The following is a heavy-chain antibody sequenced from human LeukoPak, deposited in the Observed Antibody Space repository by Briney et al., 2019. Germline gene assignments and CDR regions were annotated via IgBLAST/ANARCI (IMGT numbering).Heavy chain of an antibody. Sequence: GSSVKVSCKASGGTFSSYAISWVRQAPGQGFEWMGGIIPIFGTASYAQKFQGRVTITADESTSTAYMELSSLRSEDTAVYYCARDRGVATIYGMDVWGKGTTVTVSS. CDR2: IIPIFGTA. D-gene: IGHD3-3*01. J-gene: IGHJ6*04. V-gene: IGHV1-69*01. CDR1: GGTFSSYA. CDR3: ARDRGVATIYGMDV.